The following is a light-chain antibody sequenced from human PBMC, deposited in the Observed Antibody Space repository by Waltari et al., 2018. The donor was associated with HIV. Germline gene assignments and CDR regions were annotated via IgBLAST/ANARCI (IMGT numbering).Light chain of an antibody. J-gene: IGLJ2*01. CDR3: ALWDDSLNGVL. CDR2: SNN. V-gene: IGLV1-44*01. Sequence: QSELSQPPSASGTPGQRLAISCSGRSSNIGSNTVNWYQQLPGTAPKLLIYSNNQRPSGVPDRFSGSKSGTSASLAITGLQSEDEADYYCALWDDSLNGVLFGGGTKLTVL. CDR1: SSNIGSNT.